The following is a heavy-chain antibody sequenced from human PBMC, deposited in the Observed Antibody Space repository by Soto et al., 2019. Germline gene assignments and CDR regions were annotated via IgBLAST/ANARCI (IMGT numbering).Heavy chain of an antibody. V-gene: IGHV3-9*01. D-gene: IGHD4-17*01. CDR2: ISWNSGSI. CDR1: GFTVDDYA. J-gene: IGHJ4*02. CDR3: AKDSRYGDYGRFDY. Sequence: EVQLVESGGGWVQPGRSLRLSCAASGFTVDDYAMHWGRQAPGKGLEWVSGISWNSGSIGYADSVKGRFTISRDNANNSLYLQMKSLRAEDTALYYCAKDSRYGDYGRFDYWGQGTLVTVSS.